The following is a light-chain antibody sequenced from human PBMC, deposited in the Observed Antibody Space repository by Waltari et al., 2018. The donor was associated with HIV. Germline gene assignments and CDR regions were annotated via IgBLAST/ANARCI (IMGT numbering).Light chain of an antibody. CDR2: RDK. Sequence: QSVLTQPPSASGTPGQRVTISCSGSSSNIGSNYVYWYQQLPGTTPQLLIYRDKQRPSGVPDRCSGSKSGTSASLAISGLRSEDEADYYCAAWDDSLSGVVFGGGTKLTVL. CDR3: AAWDDSLSGVV. V-gene: IGLV1-47*01. CDR1: SSNIGSNY. J-gene: IGLJ2*01.